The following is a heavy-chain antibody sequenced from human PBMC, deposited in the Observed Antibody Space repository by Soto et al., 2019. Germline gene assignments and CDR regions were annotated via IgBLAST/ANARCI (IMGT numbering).Heavy chain of an antibody. V-gene: IGHV2-5*02. J-gene: IGHJ4*02. CDR3: ARIYCSGGSCYGNYFDY. D-gene: IGHD2-15*01. CDR2: IYWDDDK. CDR1: GFSLSTSGVG. Sequence: QITLKESGPTLVKPTQTLTLTCTFSGFSLSTSGVGVGWIRQSPGKALEWLALIYWDDDKRYSPSLKRRLTITKACSKNQVVLTMTNMDPVDKATYYCARIYCSGGSCYGNYFDYWGQGTLVTVSS.